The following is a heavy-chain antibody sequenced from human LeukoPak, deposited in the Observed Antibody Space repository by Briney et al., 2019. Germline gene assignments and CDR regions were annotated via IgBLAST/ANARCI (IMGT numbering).Heavy chain of an antibody. D-gene: IGHD3-9*01. CDR1: GFTFSSYA. V-gene: IGHV3-23*01. J-gene: IGHJ2*01. Sequence: GGSLRLSCAASGFTFSSYAMSWVRQAPGKGLEWVSAISGSGGSTYYADSVKGRFTISRDNSKNTLYLQMNSLRAEDTAVYYCAKASYYDILTGYYVYWYLDLWGRGTLVTVSS. CDR3: AKASYYDILTGYYVYWYLDL. CDR2: ISGSGGST.